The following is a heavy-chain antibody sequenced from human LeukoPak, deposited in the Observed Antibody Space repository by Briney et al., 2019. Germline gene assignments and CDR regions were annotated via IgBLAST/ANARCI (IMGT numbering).Heavy chain of an antibody. CDR3: ARGLAYSFGYGIDY. V-gene: IGHV3-23*01. Sequence: PGGSLRLSCAASKFAFSSYAMSWVRQAPGKGLEWVSAISGGGGNTYYADSVKGRFTISRDNSKNTLYLQMNSLRAEDTAVYYCARGLAYSFGYGIDYWGQGTLVTVSS. CDR2: ISGGGGNT. D-gene: IGHD5-18*01. J-gene: IGHJ4*02. CDR1: KFAFSSYA.